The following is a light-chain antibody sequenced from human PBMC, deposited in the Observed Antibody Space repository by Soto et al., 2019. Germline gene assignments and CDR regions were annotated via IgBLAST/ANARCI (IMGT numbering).Light chain of an antibody. CDR2: DNN. V-gene: IGLV1-44*01. J-gene: IGLJ2*01. Sequence: QSVLTQPPSASGTPGQRVTISCSGSNSNIGSNTVNWYQQLPGTAPKLLIYDNNKRPSGVPGRFSDSKSGTSASLAISGLQSEDEADYYCASWDDRLNGVIFGGGTKLTGL. CDR1: NSNIGSNT. CDR3: ASWDDRLNGVI.